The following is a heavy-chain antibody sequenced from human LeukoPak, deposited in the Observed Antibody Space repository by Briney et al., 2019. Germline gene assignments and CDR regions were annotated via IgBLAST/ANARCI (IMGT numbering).Heavy chain of an antibody. D-gene: IGHD3-3*01. J-gene: IGHJ4*02. Sequence: SETLSLTCIVSGGSTSGGNYYWGWIRRPPGKGLEWIGGISSSGNTYYNPSLKSRITISIDTSKNHFSLKLTSVTAADTAVYYCARLGAGPTYYDFWSGYSSFYFDYWGQGTLVTVSS. V-gene: IGHV4-39*02. CDR1: GGSTSGGNYY. CDR3: ARLGAGPTYYDFWSGYSSFYFDY. CDR2: ISSSGNT.